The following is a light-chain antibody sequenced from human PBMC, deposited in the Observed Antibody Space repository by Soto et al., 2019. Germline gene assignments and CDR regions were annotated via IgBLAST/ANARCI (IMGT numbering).Light chain of an antibody. CDR3: QQYGSSLI. Sequence: EMVLTQSPGTLSLSPGERATLFCRASQSVSSSYLAWYQQRLGQAPRLLIYGASNRAPGIPDRFSGSGSGTDFTLTITRLEPEDFAMYFCQQYGSSLIFGPGTKVDIK. CDR2: GAS. V-gene: IGKV3-20*01. J-gene: IGKJ3*01. CDR1: QSVSSSY.